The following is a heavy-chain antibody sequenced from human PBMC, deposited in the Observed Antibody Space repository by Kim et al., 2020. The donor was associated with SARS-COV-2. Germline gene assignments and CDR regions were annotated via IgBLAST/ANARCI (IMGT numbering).Heavy chain of an antibody. Sequence: GGSLRLSCASSGFTFSSYGMHWVRQAPGKGLEWVAVIWYDGSNKYYADSVKGRFTISRDNYKNTLYLQMNSLRAEDTAVYYCARDRGVGATAGDFDYWGQGTLVTVSS. J-gene: IGHJ4*02. CDR2: IWYDGSNK. CDR1: GFTFSSYG. V-gene: IGHV3-33*01. D-gene: IGHD1-26*01. CDR3: ARDRGVGATAGDFDY.